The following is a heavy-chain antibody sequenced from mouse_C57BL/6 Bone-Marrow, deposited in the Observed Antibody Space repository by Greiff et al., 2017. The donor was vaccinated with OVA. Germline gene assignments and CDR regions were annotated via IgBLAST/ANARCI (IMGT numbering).Heavy chain of an antibody. CDR2: IDPSDSYT. CDR1: GYIFTSYW. D-gene: IGHD2-3*01. J-gene: IGHJ3*01. V-gene: IGHV1-69*01. CDR3: AIIYDGYYGFAY. Sequence: VQLQQPGAELVMPGASVKLSCKASGYIFTSYWMHWVKQRPGQGLEWIGEIDPSDSYTNYNQKFKGKSTLTVDKSSSTAYMQLSSLTSEDSAVYYCAIIYDGYYGFAYWGQGTLVTVSA.